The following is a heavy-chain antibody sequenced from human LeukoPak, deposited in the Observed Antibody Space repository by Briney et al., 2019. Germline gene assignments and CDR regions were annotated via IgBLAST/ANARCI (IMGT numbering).Heavy chain of an antibody. CDR1: GFTFSSYN. D-gene: IGHD6-25*01. V-gene: IGHV3-21*01. Sequence: GGSLRLSCAASGFTFSSYNMNWVRQAPGKGLEWVSSISSSSSYIYYADSVKGRFTISRDNAKNSLYLQMNSLRAEDTAVYYCARDSGGSEYYFDYWGQGTLVTVSS. J-gene: IGHJ4*02. CDR2: ISSSSSYI. CDR3: ARDSGGSEYYFDY.